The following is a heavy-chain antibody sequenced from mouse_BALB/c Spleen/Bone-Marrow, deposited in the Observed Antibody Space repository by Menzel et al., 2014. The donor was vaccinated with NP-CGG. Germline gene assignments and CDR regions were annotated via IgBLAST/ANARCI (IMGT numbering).Heavy chain of an antibody. CDR3: ARRWFAY. V-gene: IGHV5-4*02. Sequence: EVHLVESGGGLVKPGGSLKPSCAASGFTFSDYYMYWVRQTPEKRLEWVATISDGGSYTYYPDSVKGRFTISRDNAKNNLYLQMSSLKSEDTAMYYCARRWFAYWGQGTLVTVSA. CDR1: GFTFSDYY. CDR2: ISDGGSYT. J-gene: IGHJ3*01.